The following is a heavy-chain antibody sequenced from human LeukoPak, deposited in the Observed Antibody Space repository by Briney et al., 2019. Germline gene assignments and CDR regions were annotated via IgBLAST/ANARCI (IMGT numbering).Heavy chain of an antibody. CDR2: INPNSGGT. J-gene: IGHJ4*02. CDR1: GYTFTGYY. D-gene: IGHD3-16*01. V-gene: IGHV1-2*02. Sequence: GASVTVSYRASGYTFTGYYMHWVRQAPGQGLEGVGWINPNSGGTNYEQKFQGRVTITRDTSISTAYLDLSSLRADDSAVDYYEREGLGGYAAVDYWGQGTLVTVSS. CDR3: EREGLGGYAAVDY.